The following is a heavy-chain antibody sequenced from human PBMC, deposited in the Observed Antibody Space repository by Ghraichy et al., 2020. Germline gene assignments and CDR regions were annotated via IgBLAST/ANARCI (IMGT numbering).Heavy chain of an antibody. CDR1: GFTFGSFY. CDR2: INQDGSEK. V-gene: IGHV3-7*03. CDR3: ARLHDSMGSVELDALDV. D-gene: IGHD3-22*01. J-gene: IGHJ3*01. Sequence: LSLTCAASGFTFGSFYMSWVRQAPGKGLEWVANINQDGSEKFYVDSVMDRFTISRDNAKKSLYLQMNSLRVEDRAMYFCARLHDSMGSVELDALDVWGQGTMVTVSS.